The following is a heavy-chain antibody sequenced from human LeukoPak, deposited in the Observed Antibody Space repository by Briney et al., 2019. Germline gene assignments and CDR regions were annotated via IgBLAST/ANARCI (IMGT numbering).Heavy chain of an antibody. Sequence: GGSLRLSCAASGFTLSSYRMDWVRQDPGKGLGWVVVIWYDGSNKYYADSGKGRFTISRDNSKNTLYKQMNSLRAEDTAVYYCARDRWDGYDDLLDYWGQGTLVTVSS. V-gene: IGHV3-33*01. CDR2: IWYDGSNK. J-gene: IGHJ4*02. CDR1: GFTLSSYR. D-gene: IGHD5-12*01. CDR3: ARDRWDGYDDLLDY.